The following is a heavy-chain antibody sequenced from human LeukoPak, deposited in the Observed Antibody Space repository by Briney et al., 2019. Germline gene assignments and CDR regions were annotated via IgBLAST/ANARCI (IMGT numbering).Heavy chain of an antibody. D-gene: IGHD3-10*01. J-gene: IGHJ4*02. CDR1: GGPFSGYY. CDR3: ARGLAYGSLY. Sequence: PSETLSLTCAVYGGPFSGYYWSWIRQPPGKGLEWIGEINHSGSTNYNPSLKSRVTISVDTSKNQFSLKLSSVTAADTAVYYCARGLAYGSLYWGQGTLVTVSS. CDR2: INHSGST. V-gene: IGHV4-34*01.